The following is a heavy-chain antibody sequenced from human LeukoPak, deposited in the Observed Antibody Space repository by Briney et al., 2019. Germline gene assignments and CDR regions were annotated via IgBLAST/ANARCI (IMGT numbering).Heavy chain of an antibody. J-gene: IGHJ4*02. D-gene: IGHD5-18*01. CDR2: ISGSGGST. V-gene: IGHV3-23*01. Sequence: GGSLRLSCAASGFTFSGYAMSWVRQAPGKGLEWVSAISGSGGSTYYADSVKGRFTISRDNSKNTLYLQMNSLRAEDTAVYYCAKGQTAMVTNFDYWGQGTLVTVSS. CDR1: GFTFSGYA. CDR3: AKGQTAMVTNFDY.